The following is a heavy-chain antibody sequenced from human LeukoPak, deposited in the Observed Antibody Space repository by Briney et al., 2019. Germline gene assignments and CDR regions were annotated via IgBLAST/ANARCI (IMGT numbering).Heavy chain of an antibody. Sequence: PGGSLRLSCAASGFTFSSYGMHWVRQAPAKGLEWVAVISYDGDNYYYADSVKGRFTISRDNSKNTLYLQMNSLRAEDTAVYYCARQTVIAGYYDSSDYWGQGTLVTVSS. CDR1: GFTFSSYG. V-gene: IGHV3-30*03. D-gene: IGHD3-22*01. CDR3: ARQTVIAGYYDSSDY. J-gene: IGHJ4*02. CDR2: ISYDGDNY.